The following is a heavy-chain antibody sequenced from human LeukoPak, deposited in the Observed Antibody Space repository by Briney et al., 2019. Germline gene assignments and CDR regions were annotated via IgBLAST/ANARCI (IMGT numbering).Heavy chain of an antibody. CDR2: ITVNGGTT. V-gene: IGHV3-23*01. J-gene: IGHJ3*01. CDR1: GLSIGNYA. Sequence: PGGSLRLSCVGCGLSIGNYAMTWVRQAPGEGLEWVSSITVNGGTTKYADSVRGRFTVSRDNSRNTVFLQMDSLRAEDTAVYYCAKDPNGDYIGAFDGWGQGTMVTVSS. D-gene: IGHD2-8*01. CDR3: AKDPNGDYIGAFDG.